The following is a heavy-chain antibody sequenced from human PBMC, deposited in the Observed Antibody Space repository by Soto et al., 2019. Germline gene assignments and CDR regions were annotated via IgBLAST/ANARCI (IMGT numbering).Heavy chain of an antibody. CDR2: INTHNGNT. D-gene: IGHD3-10*01. CDR1: GYTFITYG. CDR3: TREGSAPYYYYGMDA. J-gene: IGHJ6*02. V-gene: IGHV1-18*01. Sequence: QVQLEQSAPEVKKPGASVKVSCKASGYTFITYGISWVRQAPGQGLEWLGWINTHNGNTNYAQNLQGRVIMTADTSTSTAYMELRSLRSDDTAIYYCTREGSAPYYYYGMDAWGQGTTVTVSS.